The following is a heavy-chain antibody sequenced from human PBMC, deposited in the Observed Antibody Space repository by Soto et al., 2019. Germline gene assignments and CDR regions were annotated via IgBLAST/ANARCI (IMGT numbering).Heavy chain of an antibody. CDR1: GFTFSDFG. V-gene: IGHV3-30*18. D-gene: IGHD3-22*01. CDR2: ISHDGSKR. CDR3: AKTATYVDGYDNTGYSSEDY. Sequence: GESLKISCEVSGFTFSDFGLDWVRQAPGKGLEWVAIISHDGSKRFYADSVKGRFTISRDNSKNTLYLQMSSLRPEDTALYYCAKTATYVDGYDNTGYSSEDYWGHGTLVTVSS. J-gene: IGHJ4*01.